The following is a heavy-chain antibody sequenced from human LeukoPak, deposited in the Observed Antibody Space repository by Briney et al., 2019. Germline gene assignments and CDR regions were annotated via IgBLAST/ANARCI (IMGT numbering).Heavy chain of an antibody. D-gene: IGHD4-23*01. CDR2: ISYDGSNE. Sequence: PGGSLRLSCGASGFTFSSYAMHRVRQAPGKGLEWVAVISYDGSNEYYVDSVKGRFSISRDNSMKTLYLQMNSLRAEDTAVYYCAKDLTPYLYGGSSADYWGQGTLVTVSS. J-gene: IGHJ4*02. CDR3: AKDLTPYLYGGSSADY. V-gene: IGHV3-30*18. CDR1: GFTFSSYA.